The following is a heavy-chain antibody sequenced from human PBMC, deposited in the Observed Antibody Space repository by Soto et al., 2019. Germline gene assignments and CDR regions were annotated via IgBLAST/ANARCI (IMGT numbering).Heavy chain of an antibody. V-gene: IGHV5-51*01. D-gene: IGHD2-2*02. CDR1: GYSFTSYW. CDR3: ARSLGYCSSTSCYRDHYYGMAV. Sequence: GESLKISCKGSGYSFTSYWIGWVRQMPGKGLEWMGIIYPGDSDTRYSPSFQGQVTISADKSISTAYLQWSSLKASDTAMYYCARSLGYCSSTSCYRDHYYGMAVRGHGTTVTV. CDR2: IYPGDSDT. J-gene: IGHJ6*02.